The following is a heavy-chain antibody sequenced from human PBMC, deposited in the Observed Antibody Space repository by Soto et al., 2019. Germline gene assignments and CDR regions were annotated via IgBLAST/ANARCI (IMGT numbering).Heavy chain of an antibody. J-gene: IGHJ5*02. D-gene: IGHD5-18*01. CDR3: ARARGYNYGSLDP. CDR2: ISYSGST. Sequence: SETLSLTCTVSGGSISSGEYYWSWIRQPPGKGLEWIGYISYSGSTYYNPSLKSRVTISLDTSKNHFSLKLSSVTAADTAVYYCARARGYNYGSLDPWGQGNLVTVSS. V-gene: IGHV4-30-4*01. CDR1: GGSISSGEYY.